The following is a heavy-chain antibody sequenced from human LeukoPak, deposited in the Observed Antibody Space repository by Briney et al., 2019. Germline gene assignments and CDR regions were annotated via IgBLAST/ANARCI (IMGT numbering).Heavy chain of an antibody. CDR1: GGSISSSSYY. CDR2: IYYSGST. CDR3: ARQGRSDYSSSSEFDY. Sequence: SETLSLTCTVSGGSISSSSYYWGWIRQPPGKGLEWIGGIYYSGSTYNNPSLKSRVTISVDTSKNQFSLKLSSVTAADTAVYYCARQGRSDYSSSSEFDYWGQGTLVTVSS. V-gene: IGHV4-39*01. J-gene: IGHJ4*02. D-gene: IGHD6-6*01.